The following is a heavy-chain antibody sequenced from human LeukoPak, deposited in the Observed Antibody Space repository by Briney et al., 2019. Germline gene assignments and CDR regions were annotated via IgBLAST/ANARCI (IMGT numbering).Heavy chain of an antibody. CDR1: GGTFSSYA. V-gene: IGHV1-69*04. D-gene: IGHD6-19*01. CDR2: IIPILGIA. CDR3: ARGPYSSGWYRWFDP. J-gene: IGHJ5*02. Sequence: ASVKVSCKASGGTFSSYAISWVRQAPGQGLEWMGRIIPILGIANYAQKFQGRVTITADKSTSTAYMELSSLRSEDTAVYSCARGPYSSGWYRWFDPWGQGPLVTVSS.